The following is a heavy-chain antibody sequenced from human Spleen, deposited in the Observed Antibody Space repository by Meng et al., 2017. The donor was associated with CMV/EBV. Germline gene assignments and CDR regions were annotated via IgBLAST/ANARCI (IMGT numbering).Heavy chain of an antibody. Sequence: SGYDFSTYWIGWVRQRPGKDLEWMAIIYPLDSATRYSPSFQGQVTISADKSINTAYLQWNSLKASGTAMYFCARHFSGGYSDYFDYWGRGTLVTVSS. D-gene: IGHD3-22*01. V-gene: IGHV5-51*01. CDR3: ARHFSGGYSDYFDY. CDR1: GYDFSTYW. J-gene: IGHJ4*02. CDR2: IYPLDSAT.